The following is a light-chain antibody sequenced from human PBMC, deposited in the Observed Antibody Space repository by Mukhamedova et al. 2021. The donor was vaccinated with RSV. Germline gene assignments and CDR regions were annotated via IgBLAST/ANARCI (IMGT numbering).Light chain of an antibody. V-gene: IGKV1-5*03. J-gene: IGKJ4*01. Sequence: WYQRRVHGKAPKLLIYKASNLKSGVPLRFSGSGSGTAFTLTISSLQPDDSATYYCQQYGTYPLTFGGGTKVELK. CDR2: KAS. CDR3: QQYGTYPLT.